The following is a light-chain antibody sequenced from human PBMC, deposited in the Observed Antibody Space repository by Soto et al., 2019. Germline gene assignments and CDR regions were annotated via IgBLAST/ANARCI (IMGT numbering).Light chain of an antibody. CDR1: QSVNGW. Sequence: DIQMTQSPSTLSASVGDRVTITCRASQSVNGWLAWYQQKPGKAPKLLIYAASNLEIGVPSRFSGSGSGTEFPLTISSLQPDDSATYYCQSYNSNPWTFGPGTKVEVK. V-gene: IGKV1-5*01. CDR2: AAS. J-gene: IGKJ1*01. CDR3: QSYNSNPWT.